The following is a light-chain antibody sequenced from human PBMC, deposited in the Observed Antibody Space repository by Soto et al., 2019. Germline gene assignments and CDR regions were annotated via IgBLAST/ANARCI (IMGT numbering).Light chain of an antibody. CDR1: QSISSTY. CDR2: DAS. CDR3: QHYDSARWT. V-gene: IGKV3-20*01. J-gene: IGKJ1*01. Sequence: IVLTQSPCTLSLSPGERATLSCRASQSISSTYLTWYHQRPGQAPRLLIYDASRRATGIPDRFSGSGSGTDFSLTISRLEPEDFAVYYCQHYDSARWTFGLGTKVDI.